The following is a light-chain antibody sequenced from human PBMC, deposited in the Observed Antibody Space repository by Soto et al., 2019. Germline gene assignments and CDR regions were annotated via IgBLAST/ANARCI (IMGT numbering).Light chain of an antibody. Sequence: DAQMTQSPSSLSACVGDRVTITCRASQGIAPYLAWFQQKPGKVPKLLIYATSTLQSGVPSRFSGSGSGTDFTLTISSLQPEDVGTYYCQKYNSAPLTFGGGTKVEIK. CDR3: QKYNSAPLT. CDR2: ATS. CDR1: QGIAPY. J-gene: IGKJ4*01. V-gene: IGKV1-27*01.